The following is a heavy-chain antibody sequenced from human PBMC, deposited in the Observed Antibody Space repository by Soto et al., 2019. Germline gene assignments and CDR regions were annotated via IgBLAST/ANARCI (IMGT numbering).Heavy chain of an antibody. D-gene: IGHD3-16*01. J-gene: IGHJ4*02. V-gene: IGHV3-48*02. CDR3: ATVAAYEYSFDN. Sequence: EVQLVESGGGLVQPGGSLRLSCAASGLSFNIYSMNWVRQAPGKGLEWVSYITSSSSTIYYADSVKGRFTISRDNAKNSLYLQLNSLGDEDTAIYYCATVAAYEYSFDNWGQGTLVTVSS. CDR2: ITSSSSTI. CDR1: GLSFNIYS.